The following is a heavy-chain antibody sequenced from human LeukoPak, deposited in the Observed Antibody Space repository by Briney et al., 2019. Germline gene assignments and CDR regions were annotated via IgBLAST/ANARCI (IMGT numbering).Heavy chain of an antibody. D-gene: IGHD5-12*01. CDR2: ISNGGRSI. Sequence: GGSLRLSCAASGFAFRDHYMSWIRQAPGKGLEWVSYISNGGRSINYSDSVKGRFTISRDNAKSSLYLQMNNLRAGDKATYYCAREHDSAYDYWGQGILVTVSS. CDR1: GFAFRDHY. V-gene: IGHV3-11*01. J-gene: IGHJ4*02. CDR3: AREHDSAYDY.